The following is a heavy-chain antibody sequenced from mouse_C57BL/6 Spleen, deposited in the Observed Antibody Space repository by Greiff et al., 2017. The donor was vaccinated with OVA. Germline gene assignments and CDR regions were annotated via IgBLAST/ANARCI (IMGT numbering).Heavy chain of an antibody. V-gene: IGHV1-81*01. Sequence: QVQLQQSGAELARPGASVKLSCKASGYTFTSYGISWVKQRTGQGLEWIGEIYPRSGNTYYNEKFKGKATLTADKSSSTAYMELRSLTSEDSAVYFCARGKPDYYAMDYGGQGTSVTVSS. CDR1: GYTFTSYG. CDR3: ARGKPDYYAMDY. J-gene: IGHJ4*01. CDR2: IYPRSGNT.